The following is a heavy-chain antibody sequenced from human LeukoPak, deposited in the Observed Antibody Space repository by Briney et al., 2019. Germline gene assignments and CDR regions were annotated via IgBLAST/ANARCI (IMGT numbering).Heavy chain of an antibody. CDR1: GGSISSYY. J-gene: IGHJ5*02. Sequence: SETLSLTCTVSGGSISSYYWSWIRQPPGKGLEWIGYIYYSGSTNYNPSLKSRVTISVDTSKNQFSLKLSSVTAADTVVYYCAREVVVAATTQNWFDPWGQGTLVTVSS. D-gene: IGHD2-15*01. CDR2: IYYSGST. V-gene: IGHV4-59*01. CDR3: AREVVVAATTQNWFDP.